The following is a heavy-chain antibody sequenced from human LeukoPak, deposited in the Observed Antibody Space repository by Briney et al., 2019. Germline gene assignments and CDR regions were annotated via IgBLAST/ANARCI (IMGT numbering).Heavy chain of an antibody. D-gene: IGHD6-25*01. J-gene: IGHJ4*02. Sequence: GGSLRLSCAASGFSFSEYWMHWVRQAPGKGPEWLSRISKDGSDVVYADSAKGRFTASRDNAKNTVYLQVTNLRHEDTAVYFCTRGGYSGSSYRFSWGQGTLVTVAS. V-gene: IGHV3-74*01. CDR1: GFSFSEYW. CDR3: TRGGYSGSSYRFS. CDR2: ISKDGSDV.